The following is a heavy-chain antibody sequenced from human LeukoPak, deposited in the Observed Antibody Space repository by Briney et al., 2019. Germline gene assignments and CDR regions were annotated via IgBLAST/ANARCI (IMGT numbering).Heavy chain of an antibody. CDR1: GFTVSSNY. Sequence: GGSLRLSCAASGFTVSSNYMSWVRHAPGKGLEWVSAISGSGGSTYYADSVKGRFTISRDNAKNSPYLQMNSLRAEDTAVYYCAREDSSGWYRSFDYWGQGTLVTVSS. J-gene: IGHJ4*02. CDR3: AREDSSGWYRSFDY. CDR2: ISGSGGST. V-gene: IGHV3-11*01. D-gene: IGHD6-19*01.